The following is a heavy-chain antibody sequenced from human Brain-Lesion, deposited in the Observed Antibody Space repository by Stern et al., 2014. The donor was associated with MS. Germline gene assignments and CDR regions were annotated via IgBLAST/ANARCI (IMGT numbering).Heavy chain of an antibody. V-gene: IGHV1-24*01. CDR2: FAPEDGET. CDR3: ATLSPGAGGNYYRHFDY. D-gene: IGHD1-26*01. Sequence: QVQLVESGAEVKQPGASVKVSCTVSGYTLTELSMHWVRQAPRKGLEWMGGFAPEDGETIYAQKFQGRVTMTEDTSTDTAYMELSSLRSEDTAVYYCATLSPGAGGNYYRHFDYWGQGTLVTVSS. J-gene: IGHJ4*02. CDR1: GYTLTELS.